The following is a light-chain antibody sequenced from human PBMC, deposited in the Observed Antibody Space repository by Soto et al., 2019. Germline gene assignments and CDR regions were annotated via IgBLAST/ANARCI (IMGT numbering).Light chain of an antibody. J-gene: IGKJ1*01. V-gene: IGKV3-20*01. CDR3: QEYTKWPGT. Sequence: EIVLTQSPGTLSLSPGERATLSCRASQSVTSNYLAWYQQKPGQAPRLLIYGASSRATGLPDRFSGSGSGTDFTLTISRLEPEDFGLYFCQEYTKWPGTFGQGTRVEMK. CDR2: GAS. CDR1: QSVTSNY.